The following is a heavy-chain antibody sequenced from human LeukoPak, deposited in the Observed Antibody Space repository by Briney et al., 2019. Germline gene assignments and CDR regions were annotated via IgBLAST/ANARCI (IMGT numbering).Heavy chain of an antibody. Sequence: GGSLRLSCAASGFTFSSYGIHWVRQAPGKGLEWVACIRYDGSNKYYADSVKGRFTISRDNSKNTLYLQMNSLRAEDSAVYYCARGGKRALAGTRSPQYFQHWGQGTLVTVSS. CDR1: GFTFSSYG. CDR3: ARGGKRALAGTRSPQYFQH. D-gene: IGHD6-19*01. V-gene: IGHV3-30*02. CDR2: IRYDGSNK. J-gene: IGHJ1*01.